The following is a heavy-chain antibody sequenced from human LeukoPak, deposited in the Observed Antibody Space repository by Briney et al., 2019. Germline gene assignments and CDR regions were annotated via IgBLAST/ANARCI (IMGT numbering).Heavy chain of an antibody. D-gene: IGHD1-26*01. CDR2: INAGNGNT. CDR3: ARASVYSGSYSFDY. V-gene: IGHV1-3*01. CDR1: GYTFTSYV. J-gene: IGHJ4*02. Sequence: ASVKVYCKASGYTFTSYVMHWVRQAPGQRLEWMGWINAGNGNTKYSQKFQGRVTITRDTSASTAYMELSSLRSEDTAVYYCARASVYSGSYSFDYWGQGTLITVSS.